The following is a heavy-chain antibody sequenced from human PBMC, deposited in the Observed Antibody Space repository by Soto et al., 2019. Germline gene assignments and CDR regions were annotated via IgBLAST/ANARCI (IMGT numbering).Heavy chain of an antibody. CDR3: ARGGLRKKEYGMDV. CDR1: GFTFSSYW. D-gene: IGHD3-16*01. V-gene: IGHV3-7*03. CDR2: IKQDGSEK. Sequence: EVQLVESGGGLVQPGGSLRLSCAASGFTFSSYWMSWDRQAPGKGLEWVANIKQDGSEKYYVDSVKGRITISRDNAKNSLYLQMNSLRAEDTAVYYCARGGLRKKEYGMDVWGQGTTVTVSS. J-gene: IGHJ6*02.